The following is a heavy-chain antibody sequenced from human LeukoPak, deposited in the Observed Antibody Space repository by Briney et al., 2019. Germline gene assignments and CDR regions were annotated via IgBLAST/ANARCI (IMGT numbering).Heavy chain of an antibody. CDR2: IIPIFGTA. CDR3: ARGDGYILRFDP. J-gene: IGHJ5*02. D-gene: IGHD5-24*01. V-gene: IGHV1-69*05. CDR1: GGTFSSYA. Sequence: SVKVSCKASGGTFSSYAISWVRQAPGQGLEWMGGIIPIFGTANYAQKFQGRVTITTDESTSTAYMELSSLRSEDTAVYYCARGDGYILRFDPWGQGTLVTVSS.